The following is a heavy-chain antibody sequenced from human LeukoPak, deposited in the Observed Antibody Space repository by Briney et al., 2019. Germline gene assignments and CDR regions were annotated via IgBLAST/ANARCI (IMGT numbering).Heavy chain of an antibody. CDR3: ARFPGRMVRGARYFDY. Sequence: SETLSLTCTVSGGSISGYYWSWIRQPPGKRLEWIGYIYNSGSTNYNPSLRSRVTISIDTSKKQFSLKLSSVTAADTAVYYCARFPGRMVRGARYFDYWGQGTLVTVSS. J-gene: IGHJ4*02. CDR1: GGSISGYY. V-gene: IGHV4-59*12. CDR2: IYNSGST. D-gene: IGHD3-10*01.